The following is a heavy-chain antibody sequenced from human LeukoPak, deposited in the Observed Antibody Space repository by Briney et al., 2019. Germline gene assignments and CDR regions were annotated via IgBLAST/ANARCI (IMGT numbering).Heavy chain of an antibody. D-gene: IGHD3-10*01. V-gene: IGHV1-3*01. Sequence: ASVKVSCKASGYTFTSYAMHWVRQAPGQRLEWMGWINAGNGNTKYSQKFQGRVTITRDTSASTAYMELSSLRSEDTAVYYCARWGSSFRDPGDAFDIWGQGTMVAVSS. J-gene: IGHJ3*02. CDR1: GYTFTSYA. CDR2: INAGNGNT. CDR3: ARWGSSFRDPGDAFDI.